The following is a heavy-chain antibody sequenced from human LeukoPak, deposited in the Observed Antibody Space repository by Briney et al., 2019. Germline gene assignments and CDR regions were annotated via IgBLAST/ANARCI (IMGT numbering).Heavy chain of an antibody. D-gene: IGHD3-22*01. CDR1: GFTFSNYW. CDR3: ARATYYDSSGYWGYYFDY. V-gene: IGHV3-7*01. J-gene: IGHJ4*02. Sequence: GGSLTLSCAASGFTFSNYWMSWVRQPPGKGLEWVANINQQGSENYYVDSVRGRFTISRDNAQNSVFLQMNSLRAEDTAVYYCARATYYDSSGYWGYYFDYWGQGTLVTVSS. CDR2: INQQGSEN.